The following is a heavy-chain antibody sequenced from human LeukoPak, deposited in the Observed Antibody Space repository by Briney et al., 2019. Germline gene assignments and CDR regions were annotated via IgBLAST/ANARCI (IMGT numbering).Heavy chain of an antibody. CDR3: AKDHLGYEGYFDY. J-gene: IGHJ4*02. V-gene: IGHV3-21*01. CDR2: ISSNSRYI. Sequence: PGGSLRLSCAASGFTFSTYSMNWVRQAPGKGLEWVSSISSNSRYIYYADSMRGRFTISRDNSKNTLYLQMNSLRAEDTAVYYCAKDHLGYEGYFDYWGQGTLVTVSS. CDR1: GFTFSTYS. D-gene: IGHD3-16*01.